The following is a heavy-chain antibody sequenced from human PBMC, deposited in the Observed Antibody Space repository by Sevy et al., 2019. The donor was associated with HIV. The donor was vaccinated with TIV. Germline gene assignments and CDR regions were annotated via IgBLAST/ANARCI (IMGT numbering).Heavy chain of an antibody. Sequence: GSLRLSCAASGFTFSTYWMSWFRQAPGKGLEWVANINEDGTEKFYVDSVKGRFTMSRDNAKNSLYLQMNSLRAEDAAVYYCARDNATVSRRGLRYYYYGMDVWGQGTTVTVSS. J-gene: IGHJ6*02. CDR2: INEDGTEK. D-gene: IGHD2-2*01. V-gene: IGHV3-7*01. CDR3: ARDNATVSRRGLRYYYYGMDV. CDR1: GFTFSTYW.